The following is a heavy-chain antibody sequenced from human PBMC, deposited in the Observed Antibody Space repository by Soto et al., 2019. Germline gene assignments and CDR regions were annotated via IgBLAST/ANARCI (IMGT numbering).Heavy chain of an antibody. CDR1: GGSISSSSYY. CDR2: IDYSGST. CDR3: ARLYLGGWRTEVFFDY. D-gene: IGHD2-15*01. Sequence: QLQLQESGPGLVKPSETLSLTCTVSGGSISSSSYYWGWIRQPPGKGLEWIGSIDYSGSTYYNPSLKSRVTISVDTSKNQFSLKLSSVTAADTAVYYCARLYLGGWRTEVFFDYWGQGTLVTVSS. J-gene: IGHJ4*02. V-gene: IGHV4-39*01.